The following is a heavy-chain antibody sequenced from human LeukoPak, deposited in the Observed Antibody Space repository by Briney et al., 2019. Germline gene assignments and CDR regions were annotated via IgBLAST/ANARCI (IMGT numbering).Heavy chain of an antibody. J-gene: IGHJ4*02. CDR3: ARDLWITMIVVPSGY. CDR1: GFTFSTYA. V-gene: IGHV3-30-3*01. Sequence: GRSLRLSCAASGFTFSTYAMHWVRQAPGKGLEWVAVISYDGSNKYYADSVKGRFTISRDNSKNTLYLQMNSLRAEDTAVYYCARDLWITMIVVPSGYWGQGTLVTVSS. D-gene: IGHD3-22*01. CDR2: ISYDGSNK.